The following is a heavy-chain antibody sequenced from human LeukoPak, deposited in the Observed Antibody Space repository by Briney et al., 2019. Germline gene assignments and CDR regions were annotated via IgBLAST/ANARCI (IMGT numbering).Heavy chain of an antibody. CDR3: AKGHINTGAYLYMDV. CDR2: ISASDDST. Sequence: GGSLRLSCAASGFTFTNYAISWVRQAPGKGLEWVSHISASDDSTYYADSAKGRFTISRDNSKNTVYLQMNSVRAADTAKYYCAKGHINTGAYLYMDVWGKGTTVTVSS. J-gene: IGHJ6*03. CDR1: GFTFTNYA. V-gene: IGHV3-23*01. D-gene: IGHD2-21*01.